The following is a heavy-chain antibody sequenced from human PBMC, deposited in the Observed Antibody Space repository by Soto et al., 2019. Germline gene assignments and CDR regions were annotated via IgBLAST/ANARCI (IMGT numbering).Heavy chain of an antibody. J-gene: IGHJ4*02. CDR1: GFTFSSYG. D-gene: IGHD3-10*01. Sequence: QVQLVESGGGVVQPGRSLRLSCAASGFTFSSYGMHWVRQAPGKGLEWVAVIWYDGSNKYYADSVKGRFTISRDNSKNTLYLQMNSLRAEDTAVYYCARADFDYGSGSYFDYWGQGTLVTVSS. CDR3: ARADFDYGSGSYFDY. CDR2: IWYDGSNK. V-gene: IGHV3-33*01.